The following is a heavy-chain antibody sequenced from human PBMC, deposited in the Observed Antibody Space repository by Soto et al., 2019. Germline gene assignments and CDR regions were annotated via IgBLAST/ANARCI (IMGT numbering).Heavy chain of an antibody. Sequence: SETLSLTCTVSGGSISTYYWSWIRQPPGSGFDWIGYIYYSGNTYYNPSLKSRVTMSVDTSRNQLLLQLNSVTAADTAVYYCARESAGSGKNNWFDPWGQGTLVTVSS. CDR1: GGSISTYY. CDR2: IYYSGNT. D-gene: IGHD3-10*01. V-gene: IGHV4-59*01. J-gene: IGHJ5*02. CDR3: ARESAGSGKNNWFDP.